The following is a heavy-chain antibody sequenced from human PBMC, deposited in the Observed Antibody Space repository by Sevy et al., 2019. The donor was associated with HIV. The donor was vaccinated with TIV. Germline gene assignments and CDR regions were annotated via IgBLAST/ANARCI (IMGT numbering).Heavy chain of an antibody. J-gene: IGHJ6*02. D-gene: IGHD3-3*01. CDR3: ARVGTIQGYDFWTGYYDATNYYGMDV. Sequence: ASVKVSCKASGYTFTSYGISWVRQAPGQGLEWMGWISAYNGNTNNAQKLQGRVTMTPDTSTSRAYMERRSLRSDDRAGYYCARVGTIQGYDFWTGYYDATNYYGMDVWGQGTTVTVSS. V-gene: IGHV1-18*01. CDR2: ISAYNGNT. CDR1: GYTFTSYG.